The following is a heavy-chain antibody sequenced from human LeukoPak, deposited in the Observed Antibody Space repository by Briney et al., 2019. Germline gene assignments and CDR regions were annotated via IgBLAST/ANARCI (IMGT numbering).Heavy chain of an antibody. J-gene: IGHJ4*02. D-gene: IGHD5-12*01. CDR2: INPNSGGT. V-gene: IGHV1-2*06. CDR1: GYTFTGYY. Sequence: ASVKVSCKASGYTFTGYYMHWVRQAPGQGLEWMGRINPNSGGTNYAQKFRGRVTMTRDTSISTAYMELSRLRSDDTAVYYCARAVLAHGVVATKDYWGQGTLVTVSS. CDR3: ARAVLAHGVVATKDY.